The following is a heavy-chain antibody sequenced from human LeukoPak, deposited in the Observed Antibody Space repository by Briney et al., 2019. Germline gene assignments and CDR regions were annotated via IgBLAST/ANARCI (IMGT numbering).Heavy chain of an antibody. CDR2: ISYSGSA. CDR3: ATEGDYYDSGTFYKTLDI. Sequence: SETLSLTCTVSRGSLSNYHWSRIRQPPGKGLECIGYISYSGSANYNPSLQSRVSISLDTSKSQFSLRLSSVTAADTAVYYCATEGDYYDSGTFYKTLDIWGQGTMVTVPS. J-gene: IGHJ3*02. CDR1: RGSLSNYH. V-gene: IGHV4-59*01. D-gene: IGHD3-10*01.